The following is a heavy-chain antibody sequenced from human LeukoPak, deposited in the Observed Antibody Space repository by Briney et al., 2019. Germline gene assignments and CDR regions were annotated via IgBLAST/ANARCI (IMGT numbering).Heavy chain of an antibody. V-gene: IGHV3-74*01. Sequence: GGSLRLSCAASGFTFSSYWMHWVRQAPGKGLVWVSRINSDGSSTTYADSVKGRFTISRDNAKNTLYLQMNSLRVEDTAVYYCARAGIDYGDYWMRFDYWGQGTLVTVSS. D-gene: IGHD4-17*01. CDR3: ARAGIDYGDYWMRFDY. J-gene: IGHJ4*02. CDR1: GFTFSSYW. CDR2: INSDGSST.